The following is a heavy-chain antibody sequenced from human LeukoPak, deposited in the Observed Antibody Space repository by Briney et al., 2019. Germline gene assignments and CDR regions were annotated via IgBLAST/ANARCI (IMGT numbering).Heavy chain of an antibody. CDR2: INPNSGGT. CDR3: ARDHYDFWSGYPY. Sequence: ASVKVSCKASGYTFTGYYMHWVRQAPGQGLEWMGWINPNSGGTNYAQKFQGRVTMTRDTSISTAYMELRSLRSDDTAVYYCARDHYDFWSGYPYWGQGTLVTVSS. V-gene: IGHV1-2*02. J-gene: IGHJ4*02. CDR1: GYTFTGYY. D-gene: IGHD3-3*01.